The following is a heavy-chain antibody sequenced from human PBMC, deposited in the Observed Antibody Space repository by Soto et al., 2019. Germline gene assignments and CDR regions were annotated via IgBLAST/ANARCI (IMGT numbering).Heavy chain of an antibody. D-gene: IGHD3-16*01. V-gene: IGHV4-59*01. J-gene: IGHJ5*01. Sequence: PSETLSLTCTVSGGSISNYYWSWIRQSPGKGLEWIGYIYYSGTTNYNPSLKSRLTISVDTSKNQFSLKLSSVTAADTAVYYCARGGGLYDSWGQGTLVTV. CDR3: ARGGGLYDS. CDR1: GGSISNYY. CDR2: IYYSGTT.